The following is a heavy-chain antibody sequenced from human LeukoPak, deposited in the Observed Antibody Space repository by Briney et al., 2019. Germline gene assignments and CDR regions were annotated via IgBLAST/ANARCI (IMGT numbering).Heavy chain of an antibody. CDR3: ARESRNDFDY. CDR2: IYHSGST. J-gene: IGHJ4*02. Sequence: SETLSLTCPVSGGSTSSGSYYWGWIRQPPGRGLEWIGSIYHSGSTYYNPSLKSRVTISVDTSKNQFSLKLSSVTAADTAVYYCARESRNDFDYWGQGTLVTVSS. CDR1: GGSTSSGSYY. V-gene: IGHV4-39*07.